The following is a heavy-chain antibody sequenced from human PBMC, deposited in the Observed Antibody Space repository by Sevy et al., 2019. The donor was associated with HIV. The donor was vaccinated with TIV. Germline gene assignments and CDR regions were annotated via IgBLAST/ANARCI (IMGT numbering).Heavy chain of an antibody. Sequence: GGSLRLSCTASGFDFGIYSMSWVRQAPGKGLEWVSTLSFACGKINYADSVKGRFTISRVNSKSSVYLQMNNMRVEDTAVYYCAREGCTKPHDYWGQGTLVTVSS. J-gene: IGHJ4*02. D-gene: IGHD2-8*01. V-gene: IGHV3-23*01. CDR3: AREGCTKPHDY. CDR2: LSFACGKI. CDR1: GFDFGIYS.